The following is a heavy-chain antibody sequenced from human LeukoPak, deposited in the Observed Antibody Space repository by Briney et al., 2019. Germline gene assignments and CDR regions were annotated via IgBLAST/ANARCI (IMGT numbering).Heavy chain of an antibody. D-gene: IGHD3-22*01. CDR2: IIYSGRT. CDR3: TKWGYYFDTTGHVATTDDS. CDR1: GGSISYYY. V-gene: IGHV4-59*01. J-gene: IGHJ4*02. Sequence: SETLSLTCTVSGGSISYYYWTWVRQPPGKGLEWIGYIIYSGRTDYNPSLKSRVTMSVDTSRNQFSLRLSSVTAADTAVYYCTKWGYYFDTTGHVATTDDSCGQGTLVTVSS.